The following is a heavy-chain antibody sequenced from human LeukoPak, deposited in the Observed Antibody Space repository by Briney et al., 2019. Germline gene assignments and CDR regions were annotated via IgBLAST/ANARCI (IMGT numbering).Heavy chain of an antibody. CDR1: GGTFTSSA. J-gene: IGHJ4*02. Sequence: SVKVSCKASGGTFTSSAFSWVRQAPGQGLEWMGRIVPVLEIKNYAQNFQDRVTITADKSTSTAYLELRSLTSADTAVYYCASYRGGSGYSFDYWGQGTLVTVSS. D-gene: IGHD5-12*01. CDR3: ASYRGGSGYSFDY. CDR2: IVPVLEIK. V-gene: IGHV1-69*04.